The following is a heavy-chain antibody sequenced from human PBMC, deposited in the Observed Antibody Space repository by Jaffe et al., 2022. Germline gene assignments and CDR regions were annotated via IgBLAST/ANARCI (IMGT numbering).Heavy chain of an antibody. CDR2: IRSKAYGGTT. J-gene: IGHJ5*02. CDR3: TRVNRFGELLQSYPQNWFDP. D-gene: IGHD3-10*01. V-gene: IGHV3-49*04. CDR1: GFTFGDYA. Sequence: EVQLVESGGGLVQPGRSLRLSCTASGFTFGDYAMSWVRQAPGKGLEWVGFIRSKAYGGTTEYAASVKGRFTISRDDSKSIAYLQMNSLKTEDTAVYYCTRVNRFGELLQSYPQNWFDPWGQGTLVTVSS.